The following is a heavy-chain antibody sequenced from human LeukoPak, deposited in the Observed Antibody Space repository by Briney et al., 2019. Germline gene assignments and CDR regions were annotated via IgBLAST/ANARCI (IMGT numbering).Heavy chain of an antibody. V-gene: IGHV1-69*05. CDR3: ARVKDRDFWSGYQEP. CDR1: GGTFSSYA. CDR2: IIPIFGTA. Sequence: SVKVSCKASGGTFSSYAISWLRQAPGQGLEWMGGIIPIFGTANYAQKFQGRVTITTDESTSTAYMELSSLRSEDTAVYYCARVKDRDFWSGYQEPWGQGTLVTVSS. J-gene: IGHJ5*02. D-gene: IGHD3-3*01.